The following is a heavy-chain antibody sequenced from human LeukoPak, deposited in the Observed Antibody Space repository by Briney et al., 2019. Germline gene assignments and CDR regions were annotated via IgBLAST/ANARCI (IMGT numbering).Heavy chain of an antibody. CDR3: AREGSRYSRKKYGMDV. CDR1: GYTFTSYG. D-gene: IGHD6-13*01. J-gene: IGHJ6*02. CDR2: ISAYNGNT. V-gene: IGHV1-18*01. Sequence: ASVKVSCKASGYTFTSYGISWARQAPGQGLEWMGWISAYNGNTNYAQKLQGRVTMTTDTSTSTAYMELRSLRSDDTAVYYCAREGSRYSRKKYGMDVWGQGTTVTVSS.